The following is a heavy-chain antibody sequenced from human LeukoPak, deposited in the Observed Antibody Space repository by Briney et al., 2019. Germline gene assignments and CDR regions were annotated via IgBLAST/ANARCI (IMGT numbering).Heavy chain of an antibody. D-gene: IGHD3-22*01. CDR3: ARDGNYYDSSGPADY. Sequence: GGSLRLSCAASRFTFSRYWMHWVRQAPRKGLVWVSRINSDGISTSYADSVKGRFTISRDNAKNTLYLQMNGLRAEDTAVYYCARDGNYYDSSGPADYWGQGTLVTVSS. CDR2: INSDGIST. J-gene: IGHJ4*02. CDR1: RFTFSRYW. V-gene: IGHV3-74*01.